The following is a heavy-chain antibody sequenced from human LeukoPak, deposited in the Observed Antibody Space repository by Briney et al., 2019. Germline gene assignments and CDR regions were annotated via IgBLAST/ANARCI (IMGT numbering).Heavy chain of an antibody. CDR1: GYTFTSYD. D-gene: IGHD3-3*01. CDR3: ARDPRDLYYDFWSAPRDYYYGMDV. Sequence: SVKVSCKASGYTFTSYDISWVRQAPGQGLEWMGGIIPIFGTANYAQKFQGRVTITADESTSTAYMELSSLRSEDTAVYYCARDPRDLYYDFWSAPRDYYYGMDVWGQGTTVTVSS. J-gene: IGHJ6*02. CDR2: IIPIFGTA. V-gene: IGHV1-69*13.